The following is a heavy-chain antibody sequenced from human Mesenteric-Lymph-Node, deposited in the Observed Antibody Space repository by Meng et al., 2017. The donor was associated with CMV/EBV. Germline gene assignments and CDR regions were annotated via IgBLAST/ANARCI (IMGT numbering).Heavy chain of an antibody. J-gene: IGHJ5*02. CDR3: ARCIAAAGGGWFDP. CDR1: GGSISSGDYY. Sequence: SGGSISSGDYYWSWIRQPPGKGLEWIGYIYYSGSTYYIPSLKSRVTISVDTSKNQFSLKLSSVTAADTAVYYCARCIAAAGGGWFDPWGQGTLVTVSS. V-gene: IGHV4-30-4*08. D-gene: IGHD6-13*01. CDR2: IYYSGST.